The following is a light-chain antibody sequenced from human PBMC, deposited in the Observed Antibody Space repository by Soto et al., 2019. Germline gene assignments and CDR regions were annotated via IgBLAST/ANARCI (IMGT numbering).Light chain of an antibody. CDR3: QQWVT. V-gene: IGKV3-20*01. J-gene: IGKJ5*01. CDR2: GAS. Sequence: EIVWTQSPGTLSLSPGERATLSCRASQSVSSSYLAWYQQKPGQAPRLLIYGASSRATGIPDRFSGSGSGTDFTLTISRLEPEDFAVYYCQQWVTFGQVTRLEIK. CDR1: QSVSSSY.